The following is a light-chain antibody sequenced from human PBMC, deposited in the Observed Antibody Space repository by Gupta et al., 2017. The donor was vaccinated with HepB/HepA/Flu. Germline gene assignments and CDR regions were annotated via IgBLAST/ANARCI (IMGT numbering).Light chain of an antibody. CDR1: SSHMWAGYD. J-gene: IGLJ2*01. Sequence: QSVLTQPPSVSGAPGQSVTISCTGSSSHMWAGYDVHWYQQLPGTAPNLLIYGNSNRHSGGPARFSGSKSGTSASIAITGLQAEEEADYYCQSYDSSLSVHVVFGGGTKLTVL. V-gene: IGLV1-40*01. CDR3: QSYDSSLSVHVV. CDR2: GNS.